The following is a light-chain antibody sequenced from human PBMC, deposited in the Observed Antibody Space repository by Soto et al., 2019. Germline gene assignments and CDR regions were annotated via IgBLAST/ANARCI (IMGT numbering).Light chain of an antibody. CDR1: SSNIGGGYD. CDR2: GNT. Sequence: QSVLTQPPSVSGAPGQRVTISCTGSSSNIGGGYDVHWYQQLPGTAPKLLIYGNTNRPSGVPDRFSGSKSGTSASLAITGLQAEDEADYYCQSYDRSLSAWVFGGGTKLTV. J-gene: IGLJ3*02. V-gene: IGLV1-40*01. CDR3: QSYDRSLSAWV.